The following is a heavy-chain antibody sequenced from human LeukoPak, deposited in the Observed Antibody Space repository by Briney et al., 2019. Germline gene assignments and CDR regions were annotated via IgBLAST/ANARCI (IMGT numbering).Heavy chain of an antibody. D-gene: IGHD6-13*01. J-gene: IGHJ5*02. CDR2: IYSGGTT. CDR1: GFTVSSNY. V-gene: IGHV3-53*01. Sequence: AGGSLRLSCAASGFTVSSNYMSWVRQAPGKGLEWVSVIYSGGTTYYADSVKGRFTISRDNSKNTLYLQMHSLRAEDTAVYYCARHSSSRSFDPWGQGTLVTVSS. CDR3: ARHSSSRSFDP.